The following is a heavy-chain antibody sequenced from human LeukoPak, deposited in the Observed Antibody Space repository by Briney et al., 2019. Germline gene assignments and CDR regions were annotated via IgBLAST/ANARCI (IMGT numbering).Heavy chain of an antibody. V-gene: IGHV1-69*06. CDR3: ARDQNQYSTV. CDR1: GGTFSSYA. D-gene: IGHD2/OR15-2a*01. Sequence: GASVKVSCKASGGTFSSYAISWVQQAPGQGLEWMGGIIPIFGTANYAQKFQGRVTITADKSTSTAYMELSSLRSEDTAVYYCARDQNQYSTVWGQGTLVTVSS. CDR2: IIPIFGTA. J-gene: IGHJ4*02.